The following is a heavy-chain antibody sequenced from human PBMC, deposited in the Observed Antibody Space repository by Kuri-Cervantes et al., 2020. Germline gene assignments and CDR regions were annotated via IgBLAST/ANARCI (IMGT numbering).Heavy chain of an antibody. V-gene: IGHV2-70*11. J-gene: IGHJ6*02. D-gene: IGHD1-26*01. CDR3: ARIPSYYGQSGMDV. Sequence: SGPTLVKHTQPLTLTCTFSGFSLSTSEMCVSWIRQPPGKALEWLARIDWDDDKYYSTSLKTRLTISKDTSKNQVVLTMTNMDPVDTATYYCARIPSYYGQSGMDVWGQGTTVTVSS. CDR1: GFSLSTSEMC. CDR2: IDWDDDK.